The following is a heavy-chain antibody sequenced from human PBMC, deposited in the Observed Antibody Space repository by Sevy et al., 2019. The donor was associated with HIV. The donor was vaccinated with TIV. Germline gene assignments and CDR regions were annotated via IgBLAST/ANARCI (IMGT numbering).Heavy chain of an antibody. CDR2: ISQSGGTT. J-gene: IGHJ4*02. CDR1: GFIFSSYE. Sequence: GGSLRLSCAASGFIFSSYEMSWVRQAPGKGLEWVSHISQSGGTTYYSDSVKGQLTISRDNAKNSLYLQMNSLRAEDTAIYYCARDLPPSATTVAHFDYWGQGTLVTVSS. CDR3: ARDLPPSATTVAHFDY. D-gene: IGHD4-17*01. V-gene: IGHV3-48*03.